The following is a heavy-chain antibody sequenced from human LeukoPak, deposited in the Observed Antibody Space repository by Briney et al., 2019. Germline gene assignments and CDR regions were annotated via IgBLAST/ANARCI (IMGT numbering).Heavy chain of an antibody. D-gene: IGHD1-14*01. CDR2: INEDGSVK. V-gene: IGHV3-7*01. J-gene: IGHJ4*02. CDR3: ARGGVRRGYYDY. Sequence: GGSLRLSCAAPGFTFSSYAMSWVRQDPGKGLEWVANINEDGSVKYYVDSVRGRFTISRDNAKNSLYLQMNSLRTEDTAIYYCARGGVRRGYYDYWGQGTLVTVSS. CDR1: GFTFSSYA.